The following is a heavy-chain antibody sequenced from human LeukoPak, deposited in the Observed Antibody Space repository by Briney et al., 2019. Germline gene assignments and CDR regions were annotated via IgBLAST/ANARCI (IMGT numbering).Heavy chain of an antibody. Sequence: GASVKVPCKASGYTFTGYYIHWVRQAPGQGLEWMGWINPNSGGTNYAQKFQGRVTMTRDRSINTAYMDLRSLTYDDTAVYYCARDKPAEAALDFWGQGTLVTVSS. CDR1: GYTFTGYY. CDR2: INPNSGGT. V-gene: IGHV1-2*02. J-gene: IGHJ4*02. CDR3: ARDKPAEAALDF.